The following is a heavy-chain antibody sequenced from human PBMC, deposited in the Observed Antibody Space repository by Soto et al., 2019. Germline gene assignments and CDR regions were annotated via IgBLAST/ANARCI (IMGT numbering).Heavy chain of an antibody. CDR1: GGSISSGGYY. D-gene: IGHD2-2*01. CDR3: ARSPRSGVVVPAPSFDP. V-gene: IGHV4-31*03. J-gene: IGHJ5*02. CDR2: IYYSGST. Sequence: SETLSLTCTVSGGSISSGGYYWSWIRQHPGKGLEWIGYIYYSGSTYYNPSLKSRVTISVDTSKNQFSLKLSSVTAADTAVYYCARSPRSGVVVPAPSFDPWGQGTLVTVSS.